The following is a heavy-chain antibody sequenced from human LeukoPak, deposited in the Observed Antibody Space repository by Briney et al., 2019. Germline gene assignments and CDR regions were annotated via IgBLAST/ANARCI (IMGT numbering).Heavy chain of an antibody. D-gene: IGHD2-2*01. CDR2: ISLSGYT. CDR3: ARCGAQLNWFDP. Sequence: SETLSLTCGVSGGSITTTNYWSWVRQSPGRGLEWIGEISLSGYTGFNPSLRGRVTMSLDESKNQFSLKLNSVTAADSAVYYCARCGAQLNWFDPWGQGTLVTVSS. CDR1: GGSITTTNY. V-gene: IGHV4-4*02. J-gene: IGHJ5*02.